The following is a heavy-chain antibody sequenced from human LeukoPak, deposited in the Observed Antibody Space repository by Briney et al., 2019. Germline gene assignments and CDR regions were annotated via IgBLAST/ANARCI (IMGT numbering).Heavy chain of an antibody. CDR3: TRDLMDYDVSTGLHHYYMDV. CDR2: INGDGRNI. CDR1: GFTFSSYG. J-gene: IGHJ6*02. Sequence: PGGSLRLSCVASGFTFSSYGMNWVRQDPRKGLVWVSRINGDGRNINYADSVRGRFTISRDNAKNTLYLQMNTLRVEDTAVYYCTRDLMDYDVSTGLHHYYMDVWGQGTTVTVSS. V-gene: IGHV3-74*01. D-gene: IGHD3-9*01.